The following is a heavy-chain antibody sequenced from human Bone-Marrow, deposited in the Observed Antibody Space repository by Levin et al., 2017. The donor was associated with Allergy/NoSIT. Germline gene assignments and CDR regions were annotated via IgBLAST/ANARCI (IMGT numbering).Heavy chain of an antibody. J-gene: IGHJ4*02. D-gene: IGHD3-22*01. V-gene: IGHV3-30*03. CDR2: ISYDGSDN. CDR1: GFTFSSYG. Sequence: GESLKISCVASGFTFSSYGMHWVRQAPGKGLEWVAAISYDGSDNSYADAVRGRFSISRDNSKNSHFLQMNSLTVDDTAVYYCVAEYYDTSGFDFWGQGTLVRVSS. CDR3: VAEYYDTSGFDF.